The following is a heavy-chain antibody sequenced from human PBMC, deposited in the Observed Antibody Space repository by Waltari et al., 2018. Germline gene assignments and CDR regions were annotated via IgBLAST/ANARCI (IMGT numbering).Heavy chain of an antibody. D-gene: IGHD2-2*01. CDR1: GYSISSGYY. V-gene: IGHV4-38-2*01. CDR2: IYNSGST. Sequence: QVQLQESGPGLVKPSETLSLTCAVSGYSISSGYYWGWIRQPPGKGLEWIGSIYNSGSTYYNPSLKSRVTISVDTSKNQFSLKLSSVTAADTAVYYCARSSRGGGYYYYYYMDVWGKGTTVTVSS. CDR3: ARSSRGGGYYYYYYMDV. J-gene: IGHJ6*03.